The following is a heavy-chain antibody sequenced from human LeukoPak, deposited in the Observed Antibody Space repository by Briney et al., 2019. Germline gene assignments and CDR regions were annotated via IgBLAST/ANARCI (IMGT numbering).Heavy chain of an antibody. V-gene: IGHV1-69*13. CDR3: ASSSLAETGFLTDAFDI. D-gene: IGHD3-3*01. CDR1: GYTFTSYG. CDR2: IIPIFGTA. J-gene: IGHJ3*02. Sequence: GASVKVSCKASGYTFTSYGISWVRQAPGQGLEWMGGIIPIFGTANYAQKFQGRVTITADESTSTAYMELSSLRSEDTAVYYCASSSLAETGFLTDAFDIWGQGTMVTVSS.